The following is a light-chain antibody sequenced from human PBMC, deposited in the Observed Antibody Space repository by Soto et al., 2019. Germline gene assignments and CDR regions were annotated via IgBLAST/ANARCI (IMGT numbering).Light chain of an antibody. CDR1: QSVSRSY. J-gene: IGKJ3*01. V-gene: IGKV3-20*01. CDR2: GAS. CDR3: HQYGSSQCT. Sequence: EIVLTQSPGTLSLSPGERATLSCRASQSVSRSYLAWYQQKPGQAPRLLIYGASSRATGIPDRFSGSGSGTDFTLTIRRLEPEDFAVYYCHQYGSSQCTCGPGTKVDIK.